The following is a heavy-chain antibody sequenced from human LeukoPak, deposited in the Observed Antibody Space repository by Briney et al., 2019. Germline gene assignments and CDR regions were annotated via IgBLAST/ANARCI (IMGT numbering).Heavy chain of an antibody. CDR2: FRYDGNHE. CDR3: ASRPTGFDWGPFDY. J-gene: IGHJ4*02. CDR1: GFPFNNYV. D-gene: IGHD5-12*01. Sequence: WGSLRLSCAASGFPFNNYVIHWVRLPPGKGLEWVAFFRYDGNHEYYADSVKGRFTFSRDNSKNTLFLQMDSLRTEDTAVYYCASRPTGFDWGPFDYWGQGTLVTVSS. V-gene: IGHV3-30*02.